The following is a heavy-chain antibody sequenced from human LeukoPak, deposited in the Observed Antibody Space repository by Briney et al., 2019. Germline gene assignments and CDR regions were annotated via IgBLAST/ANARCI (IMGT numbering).Heavy chain of an antibody. CDR1: GYTFTSYG. D-gene: IGHD6-19*01. J-gene: IGHJ4*02. CDR3: ARDRRLSVGYSSGWYTPHYFDY. Sequence: ASVKVSCKASGYTFTSYGISWVRQAPGQGLEWMGWISAYNGNTNYAQNLQGRVTMTTDTSTSTAYMELRSLRSDDTAVYYCARDRRLSVGYSSGWYTPHYFDYWGQGTLVTVSS. V-gene: IGHV1-18*01. CDR2: ISAYNGNT.